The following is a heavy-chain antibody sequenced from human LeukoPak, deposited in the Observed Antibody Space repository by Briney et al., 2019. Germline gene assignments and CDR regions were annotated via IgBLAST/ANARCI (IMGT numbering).Heavy chain of an antibody. CDR2: ISAYNGNT. Sequence: GASVKVSCKASGYKFTSYGISWVRQAPGQGLDWMGWISAYNGNTNYAHNLQGRVTMTTDTSTSTAYMELGSLRSDDTAVYYCARGATENWFDPWGQGTLVTVSS. CDR1: GYKFTSYG. J-gene: IGHJ5*02. V-gene: IGHV1-18*01. D-gene: IGHD5-12*01. CDR3: ARGATENWFDP.